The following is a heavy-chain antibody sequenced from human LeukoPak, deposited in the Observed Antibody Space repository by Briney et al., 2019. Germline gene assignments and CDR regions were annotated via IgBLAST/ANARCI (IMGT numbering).Heavy chain of an antibody. CDR3: ARGRAIDN. Sequence: GGSLRLSCVASGFTFTNNWMTWVRQVPGKGLEWVANIKPDDSEIYYVASVKGRFTISRDNVKNSVFLQMNSLRVEDTAIYYCARGRAIDNWGRGTMVTVSS. CDR2: IKPDDSEI. V-gene: IGHV3-7*04. CDR1: GFTFTNNW. J-gene: IGHJ3*02.